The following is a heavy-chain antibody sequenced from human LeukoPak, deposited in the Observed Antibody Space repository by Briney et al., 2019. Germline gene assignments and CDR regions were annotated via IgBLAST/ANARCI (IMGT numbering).Heavy chain of an antibody. Sequence: SETLSLTCTVSGGSISSYYWSWIRQPAGKGLEWIGRIYTSGSTNYNPSLKSRVTMSVDTSKNQFPLKLSSVTAADTAVYYCARDSPSIAVARFDPSGQGTLGTVS. CDR2: IYTSGST. CDR3: ARDSPSIAVARFDP. CDR1: GGSISSYY. D-gene: IGHD6-19*01. V-gene: IGHV4-4*07. J-gene: IGHJ5*02.